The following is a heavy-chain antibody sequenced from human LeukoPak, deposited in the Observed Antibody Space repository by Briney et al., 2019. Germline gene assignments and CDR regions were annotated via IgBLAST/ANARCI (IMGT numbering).Heavy chain of an antibody. CDR1: GFTFDDYA. D-gene: IGHD3-10*01. V-gene: IGHV3-9*01. CDR2: ISWNSGSI. Sequence: GGSLRLSCAASGFTFDDYAMHWVRQAPGKGLEWVSGISWNSGSIGYADSVKGRFTISRDNAKNSLYLQMNSLRAEDTAVYYCARGLWFGELGFDYWGQGTLVTVSS. CDR3: ARGLWFGELGFDY. J-gene: IGHJ4*02.